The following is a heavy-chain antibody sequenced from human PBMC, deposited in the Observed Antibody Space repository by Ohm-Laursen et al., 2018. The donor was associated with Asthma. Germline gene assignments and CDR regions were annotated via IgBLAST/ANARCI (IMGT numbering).Heavy chain of an antibody. CDR2: IGTAGDT. Sequence: SLRLSCTAFGFTFSSYDMHWVRQATGKGLEWVSAIGTAGDTYYPGSVKGRFTISRENAKNSLYLQMNSLRAGDTAVYYCAREGYDFWSGNYYYGMDVWGQGTTVTVSS. CDR3: AREGYDFWSGNYYYGMDV. V-gene: IGHV3-13*01. J-gene: IGHJ6*02. CDR1: GFTFSSYD. D-gene: IGHD3-3*01.